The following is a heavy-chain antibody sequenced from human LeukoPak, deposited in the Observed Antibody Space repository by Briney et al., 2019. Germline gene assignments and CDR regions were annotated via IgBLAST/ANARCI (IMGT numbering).Heavy chain of an antibody. V-gene: IGHV1-69*05. D-gene: IGHD5-24*01. CDR1: GGTFSSYA. CDR2: IIPIFGTA. J-gene: IGHJ4*02. Sequence: ASVKVSCKASGGTFSSYAISWVRQAPGQGLEWMGRIIPIFGTANYAQKFQGRVTITTDESTSTAYMELSSLRSEDTAVYYCAREASGDGYNLGYWGQGTLVTVSS. CDR3: AREASGDGYNLGY.